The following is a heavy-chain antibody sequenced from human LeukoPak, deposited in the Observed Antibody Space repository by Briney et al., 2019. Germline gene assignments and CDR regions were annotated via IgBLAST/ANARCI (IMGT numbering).Heavy chain of an antibody. D-gene: IGHD3-22*01. V-gene: IGHV1-2*04. CDR3: ARDLPRVYDSSGYYDY. Sequence: ASVKVSCKASGYTFTGYYMHWVRQAPGQGLEWMGWINPNSGGTNYAQKFQGWVTMTRDTSISTAYMELSRLRSDDTAVYYCARDLPRVYDSSGYYDYWGQGTLVTVSS. J-gene: IGHJ4*02. CDR1: GYTFTGYY. CDR2: INPNSGGT.